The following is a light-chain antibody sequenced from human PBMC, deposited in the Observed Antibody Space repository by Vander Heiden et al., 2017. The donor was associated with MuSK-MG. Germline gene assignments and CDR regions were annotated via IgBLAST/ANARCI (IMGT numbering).Light chain of an antibody. CDR3: AAWDDRLSDVL. J-gene: IGLJ2*01. CDR2: TSI. V-gene: IGLV1-44*01. CDR1: SSNIGSNP. Sequence: QSGLTQPPSASGTPGQRDTISCSGSSSNIGSNPVNWYQQLPGSAPQLLIYTSIQRPSGVPDRFSGSKSGTSASLAISGLQAEDEADYYCAAWDDRLSDVLFGGGTKLTVL.